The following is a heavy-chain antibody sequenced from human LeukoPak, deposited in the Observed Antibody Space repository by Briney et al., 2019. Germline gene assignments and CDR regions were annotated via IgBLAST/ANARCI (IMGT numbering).Heavy chain of an antibody. CDR2: ISSSSSYI. CDR1: GFTFSSYS. D-gene: IGHD3-22*01. CDR3: ARDSFYDSSGYPGPYYYYYMDV. J-gene: IGHJ6*03. Sequence: PGGSLRLSCAASGFTFSSYSMNWVRQAPGKGLEWVSSISSSSSYIYYADSVKGRFTISRDNAKNSLYLQMNSLRAEDTAVYYCARDSFYDSSGYPGPYYYYYMDVWGKGTTVTISS. V-gene: IGHV3-21*01.